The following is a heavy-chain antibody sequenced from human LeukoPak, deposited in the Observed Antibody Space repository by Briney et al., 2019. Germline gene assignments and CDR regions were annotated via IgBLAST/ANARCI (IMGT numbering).Heavy chain of an antibody. Sequence: GGSLRLSCAASGFTLSSYAMSWVRQAPGKGLEWVSAISGSGGSTYYADSVKGRFTISRDNSKNTLYLQMNSLRAEDTAVYYCAKYGSATYYYDSSGYERGAKFYYYYMDVWGKGTTVTVSS. CDR1: GFTLSSYA. V-gene: IGHV3-23*01. J-gene: IGHJ6*03. CDR3: AKYGSATYYYDSSGYERGAKFYYYYMDV. D-gene: IGHD3-22*01. CDR2: ISGSGGST.